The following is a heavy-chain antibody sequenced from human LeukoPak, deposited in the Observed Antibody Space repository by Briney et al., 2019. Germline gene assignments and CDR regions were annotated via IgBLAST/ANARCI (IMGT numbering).Heavy chain of an antibody. D-gene: IGHD3-16*02. Sequence: ASVKVSCKASGYTFTSNYIHWVRQAPGQGLEWMGMIYPRDGSTSYAQKFQGRVTVTRDTSTSTVHMELSGLRSEDTAVYYCARDRRSGLSSNWGQGTLVTVSS. CDR3: ARDRRSGLSSN. CDR1: GYTFTSNY. CDR2: IYPRDGST. J-gene: IGHJ4*02. V-gene: IGHV1-46*01.